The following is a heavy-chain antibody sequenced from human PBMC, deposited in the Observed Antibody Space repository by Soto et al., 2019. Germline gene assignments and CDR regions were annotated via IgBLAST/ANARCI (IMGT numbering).Heavy chain of an antibody. CDR2: IYYSGST. D-gene: IGHD6-6*01. CDR1: GGSISSGDYY. V-gene: IGHV4-30-4*01. CDR3: ARGYAYSSSSGGFDT. J-gene: IGHJ5*02. Sequence: SSETLSLTCTVSGGSISSGDYYWSWIRQPPGKGLEWIGYIYYSGSTYYNPSLKSRVTISVDTSKNQFSLKLSSVTAADTAVYYCARGYAYSSSSGGFDTWGQGTLVTVSS.